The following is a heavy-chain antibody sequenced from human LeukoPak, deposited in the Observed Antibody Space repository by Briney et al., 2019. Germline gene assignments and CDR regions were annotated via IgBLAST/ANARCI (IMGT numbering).Heavy chain of an antibody. CDR2: IKQDGSEK. CDR3: ARHRSGGSQDDAFDI. D-gene: IGHD2-15*01. Sequence: GGSLRLSCAASGFTFPMYWMSWVRQAPGKGLEWVADIKQDGSEKYYVDSVKGRFTISRQNAKNSLFLQMNSLRAEDTAVYYCARHRSGGSQDDAFDIWGQGTMVTVSS. J-gene: IGHJ3*02. V-gene: IGHV3-7*01. CDR1: GFTFPMYW.